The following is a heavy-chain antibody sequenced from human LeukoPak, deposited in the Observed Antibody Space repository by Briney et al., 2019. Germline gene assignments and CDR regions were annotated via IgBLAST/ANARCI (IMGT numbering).Heavy chain of an antibody. CDR1: GASISDYY. Sequence: PSETLSLTCSVSGASISDYYWSWIRRSPGKGLEWIGYFYFSGTSTFNPSLQSRVTMSVDASKNQFSLKLTSVTAADTAVYYCVRHVTTGFNLFEYWDQGTLVTVSS. CDR2: FYFSGTS. V-gene: IGHV4-59*08. J-gene: IGHJ4*02. CDR3: VRHVTTGFNLFEY. D-gene: IGHD5-24*01.